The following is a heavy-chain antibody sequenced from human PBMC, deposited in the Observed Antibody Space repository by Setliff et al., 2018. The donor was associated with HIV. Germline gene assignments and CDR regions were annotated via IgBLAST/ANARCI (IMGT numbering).Heavy chain of an antibody. D-gene: IGHD1-26*01. V-gene: IGHV4-59*04. CDR1: GGSISNFY. Sequence: PSETLSLTCSVSGGSISNFYWSWIRQHPGKGLEWIGYIYYSGRTYYNPSLKSRVTMSVDTSKHQFSLNLNSVTAADTAVYFCATSEWELIDFDYWGQGTLVTVSS. CDR3: ATSEWELIDFDY. J-gene: IGHJ4*02. CDR2: IYYSGRT.